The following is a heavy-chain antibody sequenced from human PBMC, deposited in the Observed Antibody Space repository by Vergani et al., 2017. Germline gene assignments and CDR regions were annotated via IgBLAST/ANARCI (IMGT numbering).Heavy chain of an antibody. D-gene: IGHD2-2*01. V-gene: IGHV3-23*04. CDR1: GFTFSSYA. CDR2: ISGSGGST. CDR3: AKGGYCSSTSCNYYGMDV. J-gene: IGHJ6*02. Sequence: EVQLVESGGGLVQPGGSLRLSCAASGFTFSSYAMSWVRQAPGKGLEWVSAISGSGGSTYYADSVKGRFTISRDNSKNTLYLQMNSLRAEDTAVYYCAKGGYCSSTSCNYYGMDVWGQGTTVTVSS.